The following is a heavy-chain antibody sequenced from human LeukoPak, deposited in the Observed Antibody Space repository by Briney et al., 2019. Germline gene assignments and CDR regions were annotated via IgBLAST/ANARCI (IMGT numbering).Heavy chain of an antibody. Sequence: GGSLRLSCAASGFSFSSYDMNWVRQAPGKGLEWVSRISGSGGSTYYADSVKGRFTVSRDNSKNTLYLQMNSLGAEDTALYYCARDEWAGTVAYWGQGTLVTVSS. CDR2: ISGSGGST. V-gene: IGHV3-23*01. D-gene: IGHD6-19*01. CDR3: ARDEWAGTVAY. CDR1: GFSFSSYD. J-gene: IGHJ4*02.